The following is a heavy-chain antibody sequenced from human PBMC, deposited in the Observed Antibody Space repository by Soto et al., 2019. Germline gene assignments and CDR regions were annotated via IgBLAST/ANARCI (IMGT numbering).Heavy chain of an antibody. Sequence: QVQLVQSGAEVKKPGASVKVSCKASGYTFTGYYMHWVRQAPGQGLEWMGWINPNSGGTNYAQKFQGRGTMTRETSISTAYMELSRLRSDDTAVYYCGSAFREVGASAKDYYGMDVWGQGTTVTVSS. J-gene: IGHJ6*02. D-gene: IGHD1-26*01. CDR2: INPNSGGT. CDR1: GYTFTGYY. CDR3: GSAFREVGASAKDYYGMDV. V-gene: IGHV1-2*02.